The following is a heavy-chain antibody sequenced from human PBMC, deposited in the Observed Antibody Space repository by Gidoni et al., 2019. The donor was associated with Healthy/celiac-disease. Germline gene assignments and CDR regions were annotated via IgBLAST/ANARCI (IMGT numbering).Heavy chain of an antibody. CDR2: ISWNSGSI. CDR1: GFTFDDYA. J-gene: IGHJ6*02. V-gene: IGHV3-9*01. D-gene: IGHD4-17*01. CDR3: AKDIGPHYGDYLEQYYYGMDV. Sequence: VESGGGLVQPGRSLRLSCAASGFTFDDYAMHWVRQAPGKGLEWVSGISWNSGSIGYADSVKGRFTISRDNAKNSLYLQMNSLRAEDTALYYCAKDIGPHYGDYLEQYYYGMDVWGQGTTVTVSS.